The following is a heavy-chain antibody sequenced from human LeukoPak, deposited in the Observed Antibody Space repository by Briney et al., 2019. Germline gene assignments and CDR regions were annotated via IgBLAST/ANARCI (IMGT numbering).Heavy chain of an antibody. CDR1: GGSVSTSYY. Sequence: SETLSLTCSVSGGSVSTSYYWGWIRQSPGKGLEWIGSICSGGSTCYNPSLRSRVTIFADSSKNQFFLNLTSVTAADTAVYYCARDGPWKSDCWGQGTLVTVSS. J-gene: IGHJ4*02. CDR3: ARDGPWKSDC. V-gene: IGHV4-39*02. CDR2: ICSGGST. D-gene: IGHD1-1*01.